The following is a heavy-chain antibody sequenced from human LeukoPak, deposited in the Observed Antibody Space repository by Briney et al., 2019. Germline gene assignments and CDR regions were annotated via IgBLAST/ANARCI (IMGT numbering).Heavy chain of an antibody. CDR3: ARVPSSFRVE. CDR1: GFTFSDFY. Sequence: GGSLRLSCAASGFTFSDFYMSWIRQTPGKGLEWVSSIKGRFTISRDNAKNSLFLQMNSLRVEDTAAYYCARVPSSFRVEWGQGTLVSVSS. D-gene: IGHD3-10*01. J-gene: IGHJ4*02. V-gene: IGHV3-11*01. CDR2: I.